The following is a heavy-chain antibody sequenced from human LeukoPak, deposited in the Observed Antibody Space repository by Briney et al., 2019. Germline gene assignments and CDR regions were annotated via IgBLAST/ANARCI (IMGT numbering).Heavy chain of an antibody. D-gene: IGHD3-10*01. J-gene: IGHJ4*02. Sequence: GGSLRLSCTASGIAFSSYEMNWIRQAPGKGLQWIAYISSSGSTIYYADSVRGRFTISRDNAKNSLYLQTNSLRAEDTAVYYCARDSPYGSGPLRVDYWGQGTLVTVSS. CDR3: ARDSPYGSGPLRVDY. CDR2: ISSSGSTI. V-gene: IGHV3-48*03. CDR1: GIAFSSYE.